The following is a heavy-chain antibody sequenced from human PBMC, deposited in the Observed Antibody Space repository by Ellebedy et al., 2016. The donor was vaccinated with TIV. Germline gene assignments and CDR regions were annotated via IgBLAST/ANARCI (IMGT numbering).Heavy chain of an antibody. Sequence: GESLKISCQGSGYSFSSYWIAWVRQMPGKGLEWMGIINAGDSETSYRPSFQGQVTIPADKSISTAYLQWSSLKASDTAMYYCARHSVVYCSGGSCYSYGMDVWGQGTTVTVSS. D-gene: IGHD2-15*01. V-gene: IGHV5-51*01. CDR1: GYSFSSYW. J-gene: IGHJ6*02. CDR2: INAGDSET. CDR3: ARHSVVYCSGGSCYSYGMDV.